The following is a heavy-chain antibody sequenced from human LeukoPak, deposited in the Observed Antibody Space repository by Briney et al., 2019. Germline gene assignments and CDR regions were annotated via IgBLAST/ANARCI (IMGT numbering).Heavy chain of an antibody. Sequence: ASVKVSCKASGSIFRSYGITWVRQAPGQGLEWMGTIIPIFGTANYAQKFQGRVTITADESTTTIYMEMSSLRSEDTAVYYCARRMGFYCDTSGYSNLDAFDIWGQGTMVTVSS. CDR3: ARRMGFYCDTSGYSNLDAFDI. V-gene: IGHV1-69*13. CDR1: GSIFRSYG. D-gene: IGHD3-22*01. CDR2: IIPIFGTA. J-gene: IGHJ3*02.